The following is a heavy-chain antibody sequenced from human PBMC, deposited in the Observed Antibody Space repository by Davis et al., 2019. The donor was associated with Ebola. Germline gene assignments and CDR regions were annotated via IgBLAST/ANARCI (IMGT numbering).Heavy chain of an antibody. CDR1: GYSFTNFW. V-gene: IGHV5-51*01. CDR2: IYPGDSDT. D-gene: IGHD2-15*01. CDR3: ARHGPYCSGGSCYSESFDY. Sequence: GGSLRLSCKGSGYSFTNFWIGWVRQMPGKGLEWMGIIYPGDSDTRYSPSFQGQVTISADKSISTAYLQWSSLKSSDTAMYYCARHGPYCSGGSCYSESFDYWGQGTLVTVSS. J-gene: IGHJ4*02.